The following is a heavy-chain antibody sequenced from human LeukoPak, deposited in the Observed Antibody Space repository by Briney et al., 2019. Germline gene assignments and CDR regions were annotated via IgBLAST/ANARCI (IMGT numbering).Heavy chain of an antibody. CDR1: GYTFTHQW. Sequence: GESLKISCEASGYTFTHQWIGWVRQMAGRGLEWVGIIYPRDSDTRYSPSFQGHVTISADTCINTAYLEWSSLEASDTAMYYCARHSDVIGAIWGQGTLVTVSS. J-gene: IGHJ4*02. D-gene: IGHD3-10*01. CDR3: ARHSDVIGAI. V-gene: IGHV5-51*01. CDR2: IYPRDSDT.